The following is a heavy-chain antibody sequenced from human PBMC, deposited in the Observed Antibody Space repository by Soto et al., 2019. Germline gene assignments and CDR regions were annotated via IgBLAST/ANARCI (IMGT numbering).Heavy chain of an antibody. V-gene: IGHV1-69*02. Sequence: QVQLVQSGAEVKKPGSSVKVSCKASGGTFSSYTISWVRQAPGQGLEWMGRIIPILGIANYAQKFQGRVTITADKSTSTAYMELSSLRSEDTAVYYCARRRAVSGAFDTWGQGTMVTVSS. D-gene: IGHD4-4*01. J-gene: IGHJ3*02. CDR1: GGTFSSYT. CDR3: ARRRAVSGAFDT. CDR2: IIPILGIA.